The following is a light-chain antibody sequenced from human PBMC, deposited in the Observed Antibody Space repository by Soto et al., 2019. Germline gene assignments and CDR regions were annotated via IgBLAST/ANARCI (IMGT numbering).Light chain of an antibody. CDR2: DAS. J-gene: IGKJ1*01. V-gene: IGKV3-11*01. CDR3: QQRSTWT. Sequence: DIVLTQSPATLSLSPGERVTLSCRASQSVSSYLAWYQQKPGQGPRLLIHDASKRATDIPARFTGSGSGTDFTLTISSLEPEDFAVYFCQQRSTWTFGQGTKVEV. CDR1: QSVSSY.